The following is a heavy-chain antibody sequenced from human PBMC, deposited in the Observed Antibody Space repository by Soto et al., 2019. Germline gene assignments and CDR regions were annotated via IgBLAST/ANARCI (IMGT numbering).Heavy chain of an antibody. CDR3: ARVLTMVRGVIFAPRPYFDY. J-gene: IGHJ4*02. Sequence: SETLSLTCTVSGGSISSSSYYWGWIRQPPGKGLEWIGSIYYSGSTYYNPSLKSRVTISVDTSKNQFSLKLSSVTAADTAVYYCARVLTMVRGVIFAPRPYFDYWGQGTLVTVSS. CDR2: IYYSGST. D-gene: IGHD3-10*01. CDR1: GGSISSSSYY. V-gene: IGHV4-39*01.